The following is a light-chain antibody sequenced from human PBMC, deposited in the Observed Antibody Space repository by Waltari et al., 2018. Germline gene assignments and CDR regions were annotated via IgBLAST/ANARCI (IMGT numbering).Light chain of an antibody. CDR1: QSVSNNF. CDR2: RTS. V-gene: IGKV3-20*01. Sequence: EIVLTQSPGTLSLSHGESATLSCRAIQSVSNNFLACYQQKPGQAPRLLIYRTSSRATGIPDRFSGSGSGTDFTLTITRLEPEDFAVYYCQQFGTSPPSWTFGQGTKVEIK. CDR3: QQFGTSPPSWT. J-gene: IGKJ1*01.